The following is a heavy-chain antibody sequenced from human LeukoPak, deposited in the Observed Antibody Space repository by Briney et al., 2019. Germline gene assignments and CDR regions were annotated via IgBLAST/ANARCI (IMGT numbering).Heavy chain of an antibody. CDR2: IYYSGST. CDR1: GGSISSCY. D-gene: IGHD3-10*01. J-gene: IGHJ3*02. CDR3: ARSIYYYGSDSFDI. Sequence: SETLSLTCTVSGGSISSCYWSWIRQPPGKGLEWIGYIYYSGSTNYNPSLKSRVTISVDTSKNQFSLKLSSVTAADTAVYYCARSIYYYGSDSFDIWGQGTMVTVSS. V-gene: IGHV4-59*01.